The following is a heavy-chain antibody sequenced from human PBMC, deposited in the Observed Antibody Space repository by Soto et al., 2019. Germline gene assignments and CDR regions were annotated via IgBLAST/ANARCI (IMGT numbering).Heavy chain of an antibody. CDR1: GFTPRPYS. CDR3: ARDLSSHYAYSDMDV. Sequence: GGSLRLSCAASGFTPRPYSMNWVRQAPGEGLEWVSSISPTSDYIFYADSVKGRFTISRDNAKNSVYLQVNSLRAEDTAVYYCARDLSSHYAYSDMDVWAKGDAVTVSS. J-gene: IGHJ6*03. CDR2: ISPTSDYI. V-gene: IGHV3-21*01. D-gene: IGHD3-16*01.